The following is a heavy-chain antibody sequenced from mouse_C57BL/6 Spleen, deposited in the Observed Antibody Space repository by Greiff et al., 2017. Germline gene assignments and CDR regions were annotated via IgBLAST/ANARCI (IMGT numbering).Heavy chain of an antibody. D-gene: IGHD3-2*02. V-gene: IGHV1-59*01. CDR1: GYTFTSYW. CDR3: ARSAAQAYYLDY. CDR2: IDPSDSYT. Sequence: VQLQQSGAELVRPGTSVKLSCKASGYTFTSYWMHWVKQRPGQGLEWIGVIDPSDSYTNYNQKFKGKATLTVDTSSSTAYMQLSSLTSEDSAVYYCARSAAQAYYLDYWGQGTTLTVSS. J-gene: IGHJ2*01.